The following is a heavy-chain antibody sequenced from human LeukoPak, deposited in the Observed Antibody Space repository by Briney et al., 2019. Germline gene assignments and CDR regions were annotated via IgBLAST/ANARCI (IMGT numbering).Heavy chain of an antibody. V-gene: IGHV1-18*01. CDR1: GYAFTNYY. CDR2: INPYNNNT. D-gene: IGHD1-26*01. Sequence: ASVKVSCKASGYAFTNYYFDWVRQAPGQGLEWMGWINPYNNNTRYARKFLDRISLTTDSSTNTAYLELRSLSSDDTAVYFCARDNVGGSYPYYYYYGMDVWGQGTTVTVSS. CDR3: ARDNVGGSYPYYYYYGMDV. J-gene: IGHJ6*02.